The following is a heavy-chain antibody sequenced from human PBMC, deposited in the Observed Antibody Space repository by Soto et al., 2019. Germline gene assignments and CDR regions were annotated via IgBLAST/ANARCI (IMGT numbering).Heavy chain of an antibody. D-gene: IGHD3-22*01. CDR3: GSDDSSGYYGSPDAFDI. V-gene: IGHV3-30*03. CDR1: GFTFSSYG. Sequence: GGSLRLSCAASGFTFSSYGMHWVRQAPGKGLEWVAVISYDGSNKYYADSVKGRFTISRDNSKNTLYLQMNSLRAEDTAVYSCGSDDSSGYYGSPDAFDICGQGTMVTVSS. CDR2: ISYDGSNK. J-gene: IGHJ3*02.